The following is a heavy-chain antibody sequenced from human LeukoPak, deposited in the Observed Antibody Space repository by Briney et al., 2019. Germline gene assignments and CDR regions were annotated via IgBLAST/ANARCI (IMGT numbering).Heavy chain of an antibody. CDR2: ISSSGTTI. CDR1: GFTFSIHS. J-gene: IGHJ4*02. Sequence: GGSLRLSCAASGFTFSIHSMNWVRQAPGKGLEWVSYISSSGTTIYYADSVKGRFTISRDNAKNSLYLQMNSLRDEDTAVYYCARELIVPVGYWGQGTLVTVSS. CDR3: ARELIVPVGY. V-gene: IGHV3-48*02. D-gene: IGHD2-2*01.